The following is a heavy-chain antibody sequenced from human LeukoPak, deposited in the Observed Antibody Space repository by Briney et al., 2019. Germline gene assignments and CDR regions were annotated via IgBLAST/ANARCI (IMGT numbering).Heavy chain of an antibody. CDR1: GGSISSYY. Sequence: PSETLSLTCTVSGGSISSYYWSWIRQPPGKGLEWIGYIYYSGSTNYNPSLKSRVTISVDTSKNQFSLKLSSVTAADTAVYYCARQGVGATFLVADYWGQGTLVTVSS. D-gene: IGHD1-26*01. V-gene: IGHV4-59*08. CDR3: ARQGVGATFLVADY. J-gene: IGHJ4*02. CDR2: IYYSGST.